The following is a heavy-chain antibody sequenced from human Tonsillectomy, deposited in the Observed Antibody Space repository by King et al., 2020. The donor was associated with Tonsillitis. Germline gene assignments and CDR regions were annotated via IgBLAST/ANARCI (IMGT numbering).Heavy chain of an antibody. V-gene: IGHV3-7*01. Sequence: VQLVESGGGLVEPGGSLRLSCEASGFILSHYWMSWVRQAPGKGLEWVAYIKTDGSEKYYVDSVRGRFTISRDNAKNSLYLQMDSLRVEDTAIYYCARSLWVGHCSIVNCHPNWFDPWGQGTLATVSS. CDR3: ARSLWVGHCSIVNCHPNWFDP. CDR2: IKTDGSEK. CDR1: GFILSHYW. J-gene: IGHJ5*02. D-gene: IGHD2-15*01.